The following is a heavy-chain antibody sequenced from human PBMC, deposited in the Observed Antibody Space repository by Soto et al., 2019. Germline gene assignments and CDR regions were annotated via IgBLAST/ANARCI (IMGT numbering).Heavy chain of an antibody. CDR3: AKNNRTVAGTYN. D-gene: IGHD6-19*01. Sequence: PGGSLRLSCAASGFTFSSYGMHWVRQAPGKGLEWVAVISYDGSNKYYADSVKGRFTISRDNSKNTLYLQMNSLRAEDTAVYYCAKNNRTVAGTYNWGQGTLVTVSS. CDR2: ISYDGSNK. J-gene: IGHJ4*02. CDR1: GFTFSSYG. V-gene: IGHV3-30*18.